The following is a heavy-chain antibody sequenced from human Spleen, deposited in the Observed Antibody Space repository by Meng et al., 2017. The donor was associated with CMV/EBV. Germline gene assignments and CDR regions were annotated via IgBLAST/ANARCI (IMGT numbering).Heavy chain of an antibody. V-gene: IGHV3-30*02. CDR3: ARDFWSGYWS. CDR2: IRYDGSNK. D-gene: IGHD3-3*01. J-gene: IGHJ5*02. CDR1: GFTFSSYG. Sequence: GESLKISCAASGFTFSSYGMHWVRQAPGKGLEWVAFIRYDGSNKYYADSVKGRFTISRDNSKNTLYLQMNSLRVEDTAVYYCARDFWSGYWSWGQGTLVTVSS.